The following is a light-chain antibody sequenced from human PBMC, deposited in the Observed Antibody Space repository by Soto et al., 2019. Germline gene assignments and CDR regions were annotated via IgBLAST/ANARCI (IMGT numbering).Light chain of an antibody. J-gene: IGKJ5*01. CDR2: GAF. CDR1: QSVKIN. Sequence: EIVRTQSPATLSVSPGERATLSCRASQSVKINLAWYQQKPGQAPRLLIYGAFTRATGIPARFSGSGSGTEFTLTISNLQSEDFAVYYCQQYNNWPPITFGQGTRVEIK. V-gene: IGKV3-15*01. CDR3: QQYNNWPPIT.